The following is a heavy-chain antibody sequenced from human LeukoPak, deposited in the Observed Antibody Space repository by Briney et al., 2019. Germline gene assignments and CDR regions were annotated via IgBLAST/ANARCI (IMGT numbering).Heavy chain of an antibody. Sequence: PSETLSLTCTVSSGSISGYCWSWIRHPPRQGLELLGYMCYPGSTNYNPSLNSRFTISVYTYTSKFSLKLTSVTAADTAVYYCARFWFGEFTQYYFFYYWGQGTLVTVSS. J-gene: IGHJ4*02. CDR1: SGSISGYC. CDR2: MCYPGST. D-gene: IGHD3-10*01. V-gene: IGHV4-59*01. CDR3: ARFWFGEFTQYYFFYY.